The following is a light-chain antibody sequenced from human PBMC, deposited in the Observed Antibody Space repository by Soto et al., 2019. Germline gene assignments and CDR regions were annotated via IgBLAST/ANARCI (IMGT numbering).Light chain of an antibody. CDR1: SSNIGNNY. J-gene: IGLJ2*01. CDR2: ENN. CDR3: GTWDSSLSARV. Sequence: VLTQPPSVSAAPGQKVTISCSGSSSNIGNNYVSWYQQLPGTAPKLLIYENNKRPSGIPDRFSGSKSGTSATLGITGLQTGDEADYYCGTWDSSLSARVFGGGTQLTVL. V-gene: IGLV1-51*02.